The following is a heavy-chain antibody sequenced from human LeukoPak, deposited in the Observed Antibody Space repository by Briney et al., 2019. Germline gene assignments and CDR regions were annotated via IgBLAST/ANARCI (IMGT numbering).Heavy chain of an antibody. D-gene: IGHD6-13*01. CDR2: IYTSGST. V-gene: IGHV4-4*07. J-gene: IGHJ6*02. Sequence: PSETLSLTCTVSGGSISSYYWTWIRQPAGKGLEWIGRIYTSGSTNYNPSLKSRVTMSVDTSNNQFSLNLSSVTAADTAVCYCARQIIAAGKNYYGMDVWGQGTTVTVSS. CDR3: ARQIIAAGKNYYGMDV. CDR1: GGSISSYY.